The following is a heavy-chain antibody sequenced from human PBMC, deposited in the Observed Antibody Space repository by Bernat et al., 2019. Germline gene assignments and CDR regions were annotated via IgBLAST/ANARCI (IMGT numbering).Heavy chain of an antibody. V-gene: IGHV3-66*04. CDR1: GFTVSSNY. D-gene: IGHD3-10*01. J-gene: IGHJ4*02. Sequence: EVQLVESGGGLVQPGGSLRLSCAASGFTVSSNYMSWVRQAPGKGLEWVSVIYSGGSTYYADSVKGRFTISRDNSKNTLYLQMNSLRAEDTAVYYCVKHRFGELGADYWGQGTLVTVSS. CDR3: VKHRFGELGADY. CDR2: IYSGGST.